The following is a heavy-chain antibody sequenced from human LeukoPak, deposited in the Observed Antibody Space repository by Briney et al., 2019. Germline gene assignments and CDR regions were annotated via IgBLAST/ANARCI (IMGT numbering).Heavy chain of an antibody. Sequence: ASVKVSCKASGYTFTSYDINWVRQATGQGLEWMGWINPNSGGTNYAQKFQGRVTMTRDASISTAYMELSRLRSDDTAVYYCARGPLGEESGWFDPWGQGTLVTVSS. V-gene: IGHV1-2*02. CDR3: ARGPLGEESGWFDP. J-gene: IGHJ5*02. D-gene: IGHD2-21*01. CDR1: GYTFTSYD. CDR2: INPNSGGT.